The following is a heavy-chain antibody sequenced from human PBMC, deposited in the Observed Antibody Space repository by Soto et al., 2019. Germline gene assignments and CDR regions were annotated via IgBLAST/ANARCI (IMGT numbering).Heavy chain of an antibody. J-gene: IGHJ4*02. CDR2: ILHSGDII. D-gene: IGHD3-16*01. CDR3: ATRLSVSYGPLFDQ. CDR1: GFKFSSYE. Sequence: HPGGSLRLSCAGSGFKFSSYEMNWVRQAPGKGLEWLSFILHSGDIIYYADSVKGRFTISRDNAKNLLDLHMNTLRVEDTAIYYCATRLSVSYGPLFDQWGQGTLVTVSS. V-gene: IGHV3-48*03.